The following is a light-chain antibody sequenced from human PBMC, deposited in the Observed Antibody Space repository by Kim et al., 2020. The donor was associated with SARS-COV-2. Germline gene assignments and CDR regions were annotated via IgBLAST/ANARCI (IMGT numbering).Light chain of an antibody. CDR2: IAS. V-gene: IGKV1-NL1*01. Sequence: DIQMTQAPSSLSASVGDRVTITCRASEDITNSLALYQQKPGKAPKLLISIASRLEGGVPSRFSGSGSRTDYSLTISSLQPEDLATYYCQQYYSIPYTFGQGTKLEI. CDR3: QQYYSIPYT. CDR1: EDITNS. J-gene: IGKJ2*01.